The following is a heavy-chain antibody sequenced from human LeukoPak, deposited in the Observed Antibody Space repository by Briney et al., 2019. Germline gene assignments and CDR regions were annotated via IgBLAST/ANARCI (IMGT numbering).Heavy chain of an antibody. V-gene: IGHV1-18*01. J-gene: IGHJ3*02. CDR1: GYTFTSYG. CDR2: ISAYNGNT. Sequence: GASVKVSCKASGYTFTSYGISWVRQAPGQGLEWMGWISAYNGNTNYALKLQGRVTMTTDTSTSTAYMELRSLRSDDTAVYYCARDALPTYYYDSSGYYEAFDIWGQGTMVTVSS. CDR3: ARDALPTYYYDSSGYYEAFDI. D-gene: IGHD3-22*01.